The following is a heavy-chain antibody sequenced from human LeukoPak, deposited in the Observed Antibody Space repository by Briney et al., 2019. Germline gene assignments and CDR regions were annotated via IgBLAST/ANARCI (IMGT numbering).Heavy chain of an antibody. V-gene: IGHV3-7*02. CDR3: ASTLERKWELPYFDY. CDR2: INQDGSEK. D-gene: IGHD1-26*01. Sequence: GGSLRLFCAASGFTFNTYWMSWVRQAPGKGLEWLATINQDGSEKFYVDSVKGRFTISRDNAKNSLFLQMNSLRAEDTAVYYCASTLERKWELPYFDYWGQGTLVTVSS. CDR1: GFTFNTYW. J-gene: IGHJ4*02.